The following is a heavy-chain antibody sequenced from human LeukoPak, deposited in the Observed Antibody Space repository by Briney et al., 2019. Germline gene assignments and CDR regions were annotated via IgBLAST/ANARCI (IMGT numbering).Heavy chain of an antibody. Sequence: SPSETLSLTCTVSGGSISSSSYYWGWIRQPPGKGLEWIGSIYYSGSTYYNPSLKSRVTISVDTSKNQFSLKLSSVTAADTAVYYCARGRTTPYPYNWNYARREQKHYYYMDVWGKGTTVTVSS. V-gene: IGHV4-39*07. D-gene: IGHD1-7*01. CDR2: IYYSGST. J-gene: IGHJ6*03. CDR3: ARGRTTPYPYNWNYARREQKHYYYMDV. CDR1: GGSISSSSYY.